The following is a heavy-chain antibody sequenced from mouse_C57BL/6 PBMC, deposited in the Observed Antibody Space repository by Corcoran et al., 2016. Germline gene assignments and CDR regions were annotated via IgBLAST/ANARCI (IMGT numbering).Heavy chain of an antibody. D-gene: IGHD1-1*01. CDR2: INTYSGVP. CDR3: AKGGYYGSSYYFDY. V-gene: IGHV9-3*01. Sequence: QIQLVQSGPELKKPGETVKISCKASGYTFTTYGMSWVKQAPGKGLKWMGWINTYSGVPTYADDFKGRFAFSLETSASTAYLQINNLKNEDTATYFCAKGGYYGSSYYFDYWGQGTTLTVSS. CDR1: GYTFTTYG. J-gene: IGHJ2*01.